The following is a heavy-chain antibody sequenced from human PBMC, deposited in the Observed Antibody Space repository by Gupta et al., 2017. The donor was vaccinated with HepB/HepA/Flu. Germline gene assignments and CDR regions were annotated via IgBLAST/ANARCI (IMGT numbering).Heavy chain of an antibody. CDR2: ISTTGNTI. D-gene: IGHD3-10*01. CDR1: GFTFSSYS. CDR3: ARVRSGFHMDV. J-gene: IGHJ6*03. Sequence: EVQLVESGGGLVQPGGFPRLSCSASGFTFSSYSMNWVRQAPGKGLEWLSFISTTGNTIYYEDAVKGRFTISRDNAKNSLYLQMNSLRDEGTAVYYCARVRSGFHMDVWGKGTTVAVSS. V-gene: IGHV3-48*02.